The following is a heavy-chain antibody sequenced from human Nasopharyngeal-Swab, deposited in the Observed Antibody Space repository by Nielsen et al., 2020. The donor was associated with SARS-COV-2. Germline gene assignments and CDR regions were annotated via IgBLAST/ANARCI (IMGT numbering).Heavy chain of an antibody. CDR3: AKDRVVVTATYFHH. CDR1: GFSFSTYW. D-gene: IGHD2-21*02. CDR2: IDNDGRRT. Sequence: GGSLRLSCAASGFSFSTYWMDWVRQAPGKGPEWVSRIDNDGRRTFYADSVKGRFTISRDNSKNTLYLQMNSLRAEDTAVYYCAKDRVVVTATYFHHWGQGTLVTVSS. J-gene: IGHJ1*01. V-gene: IGHV3-74*01.